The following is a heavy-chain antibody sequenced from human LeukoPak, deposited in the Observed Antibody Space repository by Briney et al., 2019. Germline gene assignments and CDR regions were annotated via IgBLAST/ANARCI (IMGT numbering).Heavy chain of an antibody. CDR2: ISGSGGST. D-gene: IGHD2-2*01. J-gene: IGHJ3*02. CDR3: ARGLGSSTSRHTFDI. CDR1: GFTFSSYA. Sequence: PGGSLRLSCAASGFTFSSYAMNWVRQAPGKGLEWVSAISGSGGSTYFADSVKGRFTISGDNSKNTLYLQMNSLSAEDTAIYYCARGLGSSTSRHTFDIWGQGTMVTVSS. V-gene: IGHV3-23*01.